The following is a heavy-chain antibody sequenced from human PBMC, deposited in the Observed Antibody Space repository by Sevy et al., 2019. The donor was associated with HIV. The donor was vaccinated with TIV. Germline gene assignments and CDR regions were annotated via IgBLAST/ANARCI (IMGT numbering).Heavy chain of an antibody. CDR3: AKDTVFGSSSAYYYYYGMDV. CDR2: ISGSGGST. CDR1: GFTFSSYA. V-gene: IGHV3-23*01. D-gene: IGHD6-6*01. Sequence: GGSLRLSCAASGFTFSSYAMSWVRQAPGKGLEWVSAISGSGGSTYYADSVKGRFTISRDNSKNTLYLQMNSLRAEDTAVYYCAKDTVFGSSSAYYYYYGMDVWGQGTTVTVSS. J-gene: IGHJ6*02.